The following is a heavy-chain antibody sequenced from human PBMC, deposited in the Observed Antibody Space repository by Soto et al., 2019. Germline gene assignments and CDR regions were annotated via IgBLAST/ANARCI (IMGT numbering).Heavy chain of an antibody. CDR2: ISGSGGST. V-gene: IGHV3-23*01. Sequence: PGGSLRLSCAASGFTFSNYAMTWVRQAPGKGLEWVSGISGSGGSTYYADSVKGRLTISRDNSKNTLYLQMSSLSAEDTAVYYCVKDRISSYYYYYGMDVWGQGTTVTAP. CDR1: GFTFSNYA. CDR3: VKDRISSYYYYYGMDV. J-gene: IGHJ6*02.